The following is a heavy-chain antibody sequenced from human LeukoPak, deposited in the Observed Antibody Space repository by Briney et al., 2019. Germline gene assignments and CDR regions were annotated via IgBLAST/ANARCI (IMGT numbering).Heavy chain of an antibody. CDR1: GFTFSSYA. J-gene: IGHJ4*02. CDR2: ISGSGGGT. D-gene: IGHD4-11*01. Sequence: GGSLRLSCAASGFTFSSYAMSWVRQAPGKGLEWVSGISGSGGGTYYADSVKGRFTISRDNSKNTLYLQMNSLRAEDTAVYYCAKPYDYSNYLDYWGQGTLVTVSS. V-gene: IGHV3-23*01. CDR3: AKPYDYSNYLDY.